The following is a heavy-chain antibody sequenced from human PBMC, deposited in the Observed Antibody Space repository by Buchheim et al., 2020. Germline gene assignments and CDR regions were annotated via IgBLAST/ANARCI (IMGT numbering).Heavy chain of an antibody. CDR1: GGTFSSYA. V-gene: IGHV1-69*01. D-gene: IGHD6-19*01. J-gene: IGHJ6*03. CDR2: IIPIFGTA. CDR3: ARLPRQSSGWYYYYYYMDV. Sequence: QVQLVQSGAEVKKPGSSVKVSCKASGGTFSSYAISWVRQAPGQGLEWMGGIIPIFGTANYAQKFQGRVTITADESTSTAYMELSSLKASDTAMYYCARLPRQSSGWYYYYYYMDVWGKGTT.